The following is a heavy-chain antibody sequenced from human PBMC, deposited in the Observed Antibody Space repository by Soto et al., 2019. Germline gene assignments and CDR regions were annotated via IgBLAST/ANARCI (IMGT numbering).Heavy chain of an antibody. J-gene: IGHJ1*01. CDR3: AREENCSGGTCYSEYFHR. CDR1: GYLFTAYS. V-gene: IGHV1-46*01. CDR2: VNPSGGST. Sequence: VKVSCKASGYLFTAYSMHWVRLAPGQGLEWMGVVNPSGGSTKYAQDFQGRVTMTRDTSTTTIYMELSSLRSGDTAIYYCAREENCSGGTCYSEYFHRWGQGTLVT. D-gene: IGHD2-15*01.